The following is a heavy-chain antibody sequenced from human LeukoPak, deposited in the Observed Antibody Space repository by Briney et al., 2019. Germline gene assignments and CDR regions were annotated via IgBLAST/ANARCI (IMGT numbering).Heavy chain of an antibody. CDR2: INNDGSGT. D-gene: IGHD4-23*01. Sequence: GGSLRLSCAASGFTLSNYWMHWVRQAPGKGLVWVSRINNDGSGTTYADSVKGRFTISRDNAKNTLYLQMNSLRVEDTAVYYCARGGTVVTPVDYWGQGTLVTASS. CDR1: GFTLSNYW. V-gene: IGHV3-74*01. J-gene: IGHJ4*02. CDR3: ARGGTVVTPVDY.